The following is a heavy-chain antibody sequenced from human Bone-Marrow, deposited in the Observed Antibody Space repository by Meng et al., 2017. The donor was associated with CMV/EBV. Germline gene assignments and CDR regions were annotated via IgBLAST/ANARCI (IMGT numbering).Heavy chain of an antibody. Sequence: GGSLRLSCAASGLTFSSYSMNWVRQAPGKGLEWVSSISSSSSYIYYADSVKGRFTISRDNAKNSLYLQMNSLRAEDTAVYYCASGWGENWGLYYYYYGMDVWGQGTTVTVSS. J-gene: IGHJ6*02. CDR1: GLTFSSYS. CDR2: ISSSSSYI. V-gene: IGHV3-21*01. D-gene: IGHD7-27*01. CDR3: ASGWGENWGLYYYYYGMDV.